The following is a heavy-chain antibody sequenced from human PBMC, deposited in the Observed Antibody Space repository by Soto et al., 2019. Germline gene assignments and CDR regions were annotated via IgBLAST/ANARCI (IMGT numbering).Heavy chain of an antibody. Sequence: EVQLVESGGGLVEPGGSIRLSCVASGFTFTKASMTWVRQAPGKGLEWVGRIKGSHAGGTTDYATSVKGRFTISRDDSKNKLYLQMNRLKTEDNSVYYCATEGGYPGSNFYGAYWGQGTLVTVSS. CDR3: ATEGGYPGSNFYGAY. D-gene: IGHD1-26*01. V-gene: IGHV3-15*01. CDR1: GFTFTKAS. J-gene: IGHJ4*02. CDR2: IKGSHAGGTT.